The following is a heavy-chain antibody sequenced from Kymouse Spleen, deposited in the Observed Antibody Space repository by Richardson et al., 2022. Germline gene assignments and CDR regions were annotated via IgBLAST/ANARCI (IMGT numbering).Heavy chain of an antibody. J-gene: IGHJ6*02. CDR2: IKQDGSEK. V-gene: IGHV3-7*01. CDR1: GFTFSSYW. D-gene: IGHD1-7*01. CDR3: ARDGLELRGYYYYGMDV. Sequence: EVQLVESGGGLVQPGGSLRLSCAASGFTFSSYWMSWVRQAPGKGLEWVANIKQDGSEKYYVDSVKGRFTISRDNAKNSLYLQMNSLRAEDTAVYYCARDGLELRGYYYYGMDVWGQGTTVTVSS.